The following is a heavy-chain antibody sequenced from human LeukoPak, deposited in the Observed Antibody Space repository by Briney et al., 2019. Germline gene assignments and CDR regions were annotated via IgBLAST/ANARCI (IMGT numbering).Heavy chain of an antibody. D-gene: IGHD6-13*01. J-gene: IGHJ5*02. CDR2: INHSGST. CDR3: ASKAAAGDNWFDP. CDR1: GGSFSGYY. Sequence: SETLSLTCAVYGGSFSGYYWSWIRQPPGKGLEWIGEINHSGSTNYNPSPKSRVTMSVDTSKNQFSLKLSSVTAADTAVYYCASKAAAGDNWFDPWGQGTLVTVSS. V-gene: IGHV4-34*01.